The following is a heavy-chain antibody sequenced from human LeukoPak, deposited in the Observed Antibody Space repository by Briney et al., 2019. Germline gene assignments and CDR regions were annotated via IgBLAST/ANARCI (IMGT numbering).Heavy chain of an antibody. D-gene: IGHD3-16*01. V-gene: IGHV4-4*02. CDR2: SYHSGSP. Sequence: SETLSLTCAVSGDSITSSNWWTWVRQPPGKGLEWIGESYHSGSPNYNPSLKSRVTISVDKSKNQFSLKLSSVTAADTAVYYCARRGMKLPRLNDAFDIWGQGTMVTVSS. J-gene: IGHJ3*02. CDR1: GDSITSSNW. CDR3: ARRGMKLPRLNDAFDI.